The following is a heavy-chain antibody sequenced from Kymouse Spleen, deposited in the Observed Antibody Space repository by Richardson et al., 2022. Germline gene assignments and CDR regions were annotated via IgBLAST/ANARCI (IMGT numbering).Heavy chain of an antibody. J-gene: IGHJ6*02. CDR1: GFTFSSYG. Sequence: QVQLVESGGGVVQPGRSLRLSCAASGFTFSSYGMHWVRQAPGKGLEWVAVISYDGSNKYYADSVKGRFTISRDNSKNTLYLQMNSLRAEDTAVYYCAKDLGIVPAAYYYYGMDVWGQGTTVTVSS. CDR2: ISYDGSNK. CDR3: AKDLGIVPAAYYYYGMDV. D-gene: IGHD2-2*02. V-gene: IGHV3-30*18.